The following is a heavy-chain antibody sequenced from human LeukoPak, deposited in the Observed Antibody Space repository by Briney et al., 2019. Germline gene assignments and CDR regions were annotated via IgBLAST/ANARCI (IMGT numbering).Heavy chain of an antibody. V-gene: IGHV4-39*07. CDR2: IYYSGST. Sequence: SETLSLTCTVSGVSISSSSYYWGWIRQPPGKGLEWIGSIYYSGSTYYNPSLKSRVTISVDTSKNQFSLKLSSVTAADAAVYYCVRDQYCSSTSCYTWDAFDIWGQGTMVTVSS. J-gene: IGHJ3*02. D-gene: IGHD2-2*02. CDR3: VRDQYCSSTSCYTWDAFDI. CDR1: GVSISSSSYY.